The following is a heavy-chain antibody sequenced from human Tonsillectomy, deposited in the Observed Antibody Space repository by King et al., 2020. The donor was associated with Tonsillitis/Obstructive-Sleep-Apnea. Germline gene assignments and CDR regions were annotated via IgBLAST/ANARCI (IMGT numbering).Heavy chain of an antibody. J-gene: IGHJ3*02. D-gene: IGHD3-3*01. Sequence: QLQESGPGLVKPSETLSLTCTVSGGSITRNTYYWGWIRPPPGKGLEWIGSVYYSGSTSYKPSLKSRVTISVARSKNPFSMKLGSLTAADTAVYYCAGVRITIFGEVIIHDAFVIRGQGTLVSVSS. V-gene: IGHV4-39*01. CDR3: AGVRITIFGEVIIHDAFVI. CDR1: GGSITRNTYY. CDR2: VYYSGST.